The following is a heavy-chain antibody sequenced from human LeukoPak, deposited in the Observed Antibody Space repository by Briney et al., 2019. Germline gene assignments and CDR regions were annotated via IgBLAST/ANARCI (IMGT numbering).Heavy chain of an antibody. V-gene: IGHV5-51*01. CDR3: ARLTAPASDGDWFDP. Sequence: GESLKISCKGSGYSFDLYWIAWVRQMPGKGLEWMGIIYPGDSDTRYSPSFQGLVTISADKSISTAYLQCSSLRASDTAMYYCARLTAPASDGDWFDPWGQGTLVTVSS. D-gene: IGHD2-2*01. CDR2: IYPGDSDT. J-gene: IGHJ5*02. CDR1: GYSFDLYW.